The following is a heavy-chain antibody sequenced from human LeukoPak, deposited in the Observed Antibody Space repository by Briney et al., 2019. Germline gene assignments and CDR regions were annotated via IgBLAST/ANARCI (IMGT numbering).Heavy chain of an antibody. D-gene: IGHD1-26*01. Sequence: SETLSFTCTVSGGAISFYYWSWIRQPPGKGLDWIAYMYYSGSTNYNPSLKSRVTISVDTSKNQFSLKLSSVTAADTAVYYCARGGSIVGATPHDTFDIWGQGTMVTVSS. V-gene: IGHV4-59*01. J-gene: IGHJ3*02. CDR2: MYYSGST. CDR3: ARGGSIVGATPHDTFDI. CDR1: GGAISFYY.